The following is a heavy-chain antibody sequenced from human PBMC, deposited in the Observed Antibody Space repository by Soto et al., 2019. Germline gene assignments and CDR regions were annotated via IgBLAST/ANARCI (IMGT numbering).Heavy chain of an antibody. J-gene: IGHJ6*02. V-gene: IGHV5-51*01. CDR1: GYSFTNYW. D-gene: IGHD2-15*01. CDR2: IYPGDSET. Sequence: GESLKISCKGSGYSFTNYWIAWVRQMPGKDLEWMGIIYPGDSETKYSPSFQGQVTISADKSIGTAYLQWNRLKASDTAMYYCARRCSGGTCQSSHYFYGMDVWVQGTTVTVSS. CDR3: ARRCSGGTCQSSHYFYGMDV.